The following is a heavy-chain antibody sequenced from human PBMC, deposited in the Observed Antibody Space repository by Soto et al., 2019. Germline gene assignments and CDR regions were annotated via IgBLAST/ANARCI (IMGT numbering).Heavy chain of an antibody. J-gene: IGHJ4*02. CDR3: AREQAGLPFDY. CDR2: IKEHGGQD. CDR1: GFTFNTYW. V-gene: IGHV3-7*01. Sequence: EVQLVESGGGLVQPGGSLRLSCAASGFTFNTYWMSWVRQAPGKGLEWVAHIKEHGGQDFYVDSVKGRFTIFRDNAKNSLYLQMNSLRAEDTAVYYCAREQAGLPFDYWGQGTLVTVSS. D-gene: IGHD2-15*01.